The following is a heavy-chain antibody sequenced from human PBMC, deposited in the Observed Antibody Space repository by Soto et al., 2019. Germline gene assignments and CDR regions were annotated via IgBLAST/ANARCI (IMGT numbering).Heavy chain of an antibody. D-gene: IGHD3-10*01. CDR3: ARDLNYYGSGSSRRGFDP. Sequence: PSETLSLTCTVSGGSISSYYWSWIRQPPGKGLEWIGYIYYSGSTNYNPSLKSRVTISVDTSKNQFSLKLSSVTAADTAVYYCARDLNYYGSGSSRRGFDPWGQGTLVTVSS. CDR1: GGSISSYY. CDR2: IYYSGST. V-gene: IGHV4-59*12. J-gene: IGHJ5*02.